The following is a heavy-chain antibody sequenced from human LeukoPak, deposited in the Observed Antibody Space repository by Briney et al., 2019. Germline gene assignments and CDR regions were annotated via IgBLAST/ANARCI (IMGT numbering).Heavy chain of an antibody. V-gene: IGHV3-23*01. CDR3: AKAPVTSCRGAFCYPFDY. CDR2: MSSSDDGR. CDR1: GSSFSSYA. D-gene: IGHD2-15*01. J-gene: IGHJ4*02. Sequence: GGSLRLSCATSGSSFSSYAMSWARQAPGKGLEWVSAMSSSDDGRYYAASVRGRFTISRDTSRSTLYLQMNSLRAEDAAVYYCAKAPVTSCRGAFCYPFDYWGQGTLVTVSS.